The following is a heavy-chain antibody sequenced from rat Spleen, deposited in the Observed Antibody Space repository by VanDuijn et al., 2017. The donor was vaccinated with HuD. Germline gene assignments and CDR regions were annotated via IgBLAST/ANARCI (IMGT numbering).Heavy chain of an antibody. CDR2: ISPSGGST. J-gene: IGHJ4*01. CDR1: GFTFSNHD. V-gene: IGHV5-25*01. Sequence: EVQLVESGGGLVQPGRSLKLSCAASGFTFSNHDMAWVRQAPTKGLEWVASISPSGGSTYYRDSVKGRLTVSRDDAKSTLYLQMNSLRSEDTATYYCARPDYNKYVMDAWGQGASVTVSS. CDR3: ARPDYNKYVMDA. D-gene: IGHD1-10*01.